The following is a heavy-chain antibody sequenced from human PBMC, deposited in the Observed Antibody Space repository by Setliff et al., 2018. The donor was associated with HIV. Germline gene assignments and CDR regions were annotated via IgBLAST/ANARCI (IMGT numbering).Heavy chain of an antibody. Sequence: GASVKVSCKASGYTFTDYYIHWVRQAPGKGLEWMGRVDPEDGGTIYAEKFQGRVTITADTSIDTAYMELSSLRSEGTAVYYCATAGLAAFDIWGQGTMVTVSS. J-gene: IGHJ3*02. CDR2: VDPEDGGT. V-gene: IGHV1-69-2*01. CDR3: ATAGLAAFDI. CDR1: GYTFTDYY.